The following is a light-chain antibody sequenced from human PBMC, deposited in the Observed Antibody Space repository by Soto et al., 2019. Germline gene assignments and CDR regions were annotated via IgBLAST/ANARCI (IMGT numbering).Light chain of an antibody. V-gene: IGKV3-15*01. CDR1: QSVSSP. Sequence: EIVMTQSPGTLSVSPGEGATVSCRASQSVSSPLAWYQHKPCQAPRLLFHDASTRATGIPARFSGSGSGTEFTLTISSLQSEDFAVYYCQHYHGWPITFGQGTRLEI. J-gene: IGKJ5*01. CDR3: QHYHGWPIT. CDR2: DAS.